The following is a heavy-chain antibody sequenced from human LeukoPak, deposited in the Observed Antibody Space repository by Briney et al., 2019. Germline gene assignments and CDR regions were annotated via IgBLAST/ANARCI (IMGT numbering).Heavy chain of an antibody. CDR2: IGTTGDT. CDR3: ARVVRGVFDY. Sequence: GGSLRLSCAVSGFTFSSYDMHWVRQATGKGLEWVSAIGTTGDTYYPGSVKGRFAISRENAKNSLYLQMNSLRAGDTAVYYCARVVRGVFDYWGQGTLVTVSS. V-gene: IGHV3-13*01. D-gene: IGHD4-23*01. J-gene: IGHJ4*02. CDR1: GFTFSSYD.